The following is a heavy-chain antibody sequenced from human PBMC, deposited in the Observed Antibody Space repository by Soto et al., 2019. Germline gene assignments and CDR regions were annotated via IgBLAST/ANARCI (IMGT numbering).Heavy chain of an antibody. Sequence: GASVKVSCKASGYTFTGHYIHWVRQAPEQGPEWMGEIGPESGATRYAQKFQGRVTMTRDTSITTVYMELKKLSPDDTAVYYCGRGRSGQIVVFYWGQGTTVTV. V-gene: IGHV1-2*02. CDR2: IGPESGAT. J-gene: IGHJ4*02. CDR1: GYTFTGHY. D-gene: IGHD1-26*01. CDR3: GRGRSGQIVVFY.